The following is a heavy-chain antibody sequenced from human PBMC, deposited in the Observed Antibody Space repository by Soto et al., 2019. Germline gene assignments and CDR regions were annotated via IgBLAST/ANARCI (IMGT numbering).Heavy chain of an antibody. CDR3: ARGDRGGSGSPASYYYSGLDV. CDR1: GFTSSSYA. Sequence: DVHLLESGGHLVRPGGSLRLSCAASGFTSSSYAMSWVRQAPGKGLEWVSSVSAGGDMTYYSDSVKGRFTISRDNTNNALVLQMNSLRIEDTALYYCARGDRGGSGSPASYYYSGLDVWGQGTTVTVS. J-gene: IGHJ6*02. CDR2: VSAGGDMT. D-gene: IGHD3-10*01. V-gene: IGHV3-23*01.